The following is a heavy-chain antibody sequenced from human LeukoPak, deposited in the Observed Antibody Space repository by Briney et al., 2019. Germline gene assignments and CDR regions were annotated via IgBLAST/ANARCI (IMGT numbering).Heavy chain of an antibody. V-gene: IGHV1-8*01. Sequence: GASVTVSCKASGYTFTSYDINWVRQAPGQGLEWMGWMNPNSGNTVYAQKFQGRVTMTRNTSISTAYMELSSLRSEDTAVYYCARGFWDILTGYPLIDIWGQGTMVTVSS. CDR1: GYTFTSYD. CDR3: ARGFWDILTGYPLIDI. CDR2: MNPNSGNT. D-gene: IGHD3-9*01. J-gene: IGHJ3*02.